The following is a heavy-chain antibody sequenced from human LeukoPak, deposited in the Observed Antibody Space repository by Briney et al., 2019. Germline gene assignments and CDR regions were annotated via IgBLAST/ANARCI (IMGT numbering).Heavy chain of an antibody. V-gene: IGHV3-66*01. Sequence: GGSLRLSCAAYGFTFSTNHLAWVCQAPGKGLEWLSVIYIGGSTYYADSVKGRFNISRDNSKNTVHLQMNSLRADDTAGYYCARTPLLGFRGSPHYFDYWGQGTLVTVSS. CDR2: IYIGGST. D-gene: IGHD1-26*01. CDR3: ARTPLLGFRGSPHYFDY. J-gene: IGHJ4*02. CDR1: GFTFSTNH.